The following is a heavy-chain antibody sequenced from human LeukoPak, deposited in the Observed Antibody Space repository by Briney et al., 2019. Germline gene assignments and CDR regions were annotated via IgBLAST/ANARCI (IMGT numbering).Heavy chain of an antibody. CDR1: GYTFTDYY. CDR3: ARISLDVYSGSYDPGDY. J-gene: IGHJ4*02. V-gene: IGHV1-2*02. CDR2: INPNSGGT. Sequence: GASVKVSCKASGYTFTDYYMHWVRQAPGQGLEWMGWINPNSGGTNYAQKFQGRVTMTRDTSISTAYMELSRLRSDDTAVYYCARISLDVYSGSYDPGDYWGQGTLVTASS. D-gene: IGHD1-26*01.